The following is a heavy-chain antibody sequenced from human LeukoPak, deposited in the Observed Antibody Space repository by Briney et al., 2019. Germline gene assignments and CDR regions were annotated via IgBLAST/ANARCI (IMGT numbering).Heavy chain of an antibody. D-gene: IGHD3/OR15-3a*01. CDR1: GGSISRYY. Sequence: PSETLSLTCTVSGGSISRYYWSWIRQPAGKGLEWIGRIYTSGSTNYNPSLKSRVTMSVDTSKNQFSLKLSSVTAADTAVYYCARDPLLGPYYSDYWGQGTLVTVSS. J-gene: IGHJ4*02. V-gene: IGHV4-4*07. CDR3: ARDPLLGPYYSDY. CDR2: IYTSGST.